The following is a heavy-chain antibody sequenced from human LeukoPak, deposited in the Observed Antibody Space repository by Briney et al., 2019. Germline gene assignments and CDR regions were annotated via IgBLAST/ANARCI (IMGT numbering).Heavy chain of an antibody. CDR3: ICKYYYDSSGYYSDDY. CDR2: IYYSGST. V-gene: IGHV4-39*01. CDR1: GGSISSSSYY. Sequence: SETLSLTCTVSGGSISSSSYYWGWIRQPPGKGLEWIGSIYYSGSTYYNPSLKSRVTISVDTSKNQFSLKLSSVTAADTAVYSCICKYYYDSSGYYSDDYWGQGTLVTVSS. D-gene: IGHD3-22*01. J-gene: IGHJ4*02.